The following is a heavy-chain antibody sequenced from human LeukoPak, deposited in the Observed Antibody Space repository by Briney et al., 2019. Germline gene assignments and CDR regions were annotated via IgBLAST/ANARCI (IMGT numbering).Heavy chain of an antibody. CDR1: GFTFSSYE. Sequence: GGSLRPSCAASGFTFSSYEMNWVRQAPGKGLEWVSYISSSGSTIYYADSVKGRFTISRDNAKNSLYLQMNSLRAEDTAVYYCARVVEVWYSMDVWGKGATVTVSS. CDR3: ARVVEVWYSMDV. J-gene: IGHJ6*04. CDR2: ISSSGSTI. V-gene: IGHV3-48*03. D-gene: IGHD2-21*01.